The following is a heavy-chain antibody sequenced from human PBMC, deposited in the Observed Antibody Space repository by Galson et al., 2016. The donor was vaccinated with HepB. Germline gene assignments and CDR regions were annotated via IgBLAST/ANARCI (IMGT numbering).Heavy chain of an antibody. J-gene: IGHJ5*01. Sequence: SCKPSRRTFSTDGLRWVRRAPGQGLEWMGGIVPMFGPTNYAQKFQDRVTITAAQSTNTAYMELSSLRSEDTAIYYCARECCACHCPKWFDPWGQGTLVTVSS. CDR3: ARECCACHCPKWFDP. D-gene: IGHD2-21*02. CDR2: IVPMFGPT. V-gene: IGHV1-69*01. CDR1: RRTFSTDG.